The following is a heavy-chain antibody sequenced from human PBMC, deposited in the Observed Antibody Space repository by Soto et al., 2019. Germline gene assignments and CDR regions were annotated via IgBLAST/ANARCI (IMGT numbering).Heavy chain of an antibody. J-gene: IGHJ4*02. CDR2: IYSGGST. CDR3: ARDRSGRGPFDY. D-gene: IGHD3-10*01. Sequence: EVQLVESGGGLVQPGGSLRLSCAASGFTVSSNYMSWVRQAPGKGLEWVSVIYSGGSTYYADSVKGRFTISRPNSKNTLYLQMNSLRAEDTAVYYCARDRSGRGPFDYWGQGTLVTVSS. CDR1: GFTVSSNY. V-gene: IGHV3-53*04.